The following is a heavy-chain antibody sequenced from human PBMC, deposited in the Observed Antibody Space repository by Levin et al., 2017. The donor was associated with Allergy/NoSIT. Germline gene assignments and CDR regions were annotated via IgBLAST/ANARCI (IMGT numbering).Heavy chain of an antibody. Sequence: GGSLRLSCATSGFTFSIYGMHWVRQAPGKGLEWVAVIRYDGRNEYYADSVKGRFTISRDNSKNTLYLQMNSLRGEDTAVYYCTRGDYGDYVGAGDYWGQGTLVTVSS. J-gene: IGHJ4*02. CDR3: TRGDYGDYVGAGDY. D-gene: IGHD4-17*01. CDR2: IRYDGRNE. CDR1: GFTFSIYG. V-gene: IGHV3-33*01.